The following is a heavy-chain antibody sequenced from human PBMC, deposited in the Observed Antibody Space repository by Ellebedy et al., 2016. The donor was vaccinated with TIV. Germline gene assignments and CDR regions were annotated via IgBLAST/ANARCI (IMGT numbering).Heavy chain of an antibody. CDR2: ISSSSNTI. CDR1: GFTLSSYS. Sequence: GESLKISCAASGFTLSSYSMKWVRQAPGRGLEWVSYISSSSNTIYYADSVKGRFTISRDNAKNSLYLQMNSLRAEDTAVYYCAKSFTANWFDPWGQGTLVTVSS. CDR3: AKSFTANWFDP. V-gene: IGHV3-48*01. J-gene: IGHJ5*02.